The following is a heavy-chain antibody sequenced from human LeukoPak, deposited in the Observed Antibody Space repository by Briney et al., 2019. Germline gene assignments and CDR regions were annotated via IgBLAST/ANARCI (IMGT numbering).Heavy chain of an antibody. V-gene: IGHV3-21*01. J-gene: IGHJ4*02. D-gene: IGHD2/OR15-2a*01. CDR3: ARDPKGLFYFDY. CDR1: GFTFSSYE. Sequence: GGSLRLSCAASGFTFSSYEMNWVRQAPGKGLEWASSISSSSSYIYYADSVKGRFTISRDNAKNSLYLQMNSLRAEDTAVYYCARDPKGLFYFDYWGQGTLVTVSS. CDR2: ISSSSSYI.